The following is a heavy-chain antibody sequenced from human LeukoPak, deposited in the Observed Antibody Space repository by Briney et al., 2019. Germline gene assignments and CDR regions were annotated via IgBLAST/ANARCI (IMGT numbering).Heavy chain of an antibody. D-gene: IGHD3-22*01. CDR1: GFTFDDYA. CDR3: AKQAQGGYNRYFDY. CDR2: ISWNSGSI. J-gene: IGHJ4*02. Sequence: GGSLRLSCAASGFTFDDYAMHWVRQAPGKGLEWDSGISWNSGSIGYADSVKGRFTISRDNAKNSLYLQMNSLRAEDTALYYCAKQAQGGYNRYFDYWGRGTLVTVSS. V-gene: IGHV3-9*01.